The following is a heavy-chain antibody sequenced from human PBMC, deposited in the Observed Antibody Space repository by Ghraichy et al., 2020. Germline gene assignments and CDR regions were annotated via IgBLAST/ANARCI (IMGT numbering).Heavy chain of an antibody. D-gene: IGHD1-1*01. Sequence: GESLNISCAASGFSFTDYGMHWVRQTPGRGLEWVSHLNTDGTTVNYADSVKGRFTISRDNAKNTVYLQMISLTVEDTAFYYCVRAYKDDIRHYDYWGQGSQVPVAS. CDR3: VRAYKDDIRHYDY. CDR1: GFSFTDYG. V-gene: IGHV3-74*01. CDR2: LNTDGTTV. J-gene: IGHJ4*02.